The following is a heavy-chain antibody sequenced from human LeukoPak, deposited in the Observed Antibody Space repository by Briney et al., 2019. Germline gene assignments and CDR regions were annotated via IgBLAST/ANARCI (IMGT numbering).Heavy chain of an antibody. V-gene: IGHV4-61*02. CDR3: ASSVKGVQY. CDR2: IYTSGST. J-gene: IGHJ4*02. Sequence: SQTLSLTCTVSGGSISSGRYYWSWIRQPAGKGLEWIGRIYTSGSTNYNPSLKSRVTISVDTSKNQFSLKLSSVTAADTAVYYCASSVKGVQYWGQGTLVTVSS. D-gene: IGHD3-10*01. CDR1: GGSISSGRYY.